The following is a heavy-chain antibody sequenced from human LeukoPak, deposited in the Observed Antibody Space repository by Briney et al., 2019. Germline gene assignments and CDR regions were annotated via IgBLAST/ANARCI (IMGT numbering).Heavy chain of an antibody. CDR2: IKQDGSER. D-gene: IGHD6-13*01. CDR3: ARDMTITGADDY. J-gene: IGHJ4*02. CDR1: RFTFSTYW. Sequence: GGSLRLSCAAFRFTFSTYWMTWVRQAPGKGLEWVANIKQDGSERYYVDSVKGRFTISRDNAKNSLYLQMDSLRAEDTAIYYCARDMTITGADDYWGQGTLVTVSS. V-gene: IGHV3-7*01.